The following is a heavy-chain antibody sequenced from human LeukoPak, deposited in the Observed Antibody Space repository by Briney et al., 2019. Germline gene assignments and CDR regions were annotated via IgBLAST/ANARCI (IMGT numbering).Heavy chain of an antibody. D-gene: IGHD6-25*01. J-gene: IGHJ6*04. Sequence: QTLSLTCAISGDSVSSNSAAWNWLRQSPSRGLEWLGRTYYRSTRYNAYAVSVESRITNNPDTSKNQFSLQLNSLTPEDTAVYYCTRVSGHYGMDVCGKGTTVTVSP. CDR3: TRVSGHYGMDV. CDR2: TYYRSTRYN. V-gene: IGHV6-1*01. CDR1: GDSVSSNSAA.